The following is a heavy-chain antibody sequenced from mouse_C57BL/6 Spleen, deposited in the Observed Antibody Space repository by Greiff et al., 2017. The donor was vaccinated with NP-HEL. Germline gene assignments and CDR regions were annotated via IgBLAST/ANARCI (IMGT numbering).Heavy chain of an antibody. Sequence: QAQLQQSGAELVRPGASVTLSCKASGYTFTDYEMHWVKQTPVHGLEWIGAIDPETGGTAYNQKFKGKAILTADKSSSTAYMELRSLTSEDSAVYYCTRGDYGNYFDYWGQGTTLTVSS. CDR2: IDPETGGT. J-gene: IGHJ2*01. CDR1: GYTFTDYE. D-gene: IGHD2-1*01. CDR3: TRGDYGNYFDY. V-gene: IGHV1-15*01.